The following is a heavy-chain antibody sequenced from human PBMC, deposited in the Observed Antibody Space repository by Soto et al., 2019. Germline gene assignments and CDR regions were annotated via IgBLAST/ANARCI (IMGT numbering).Heavy chain of an antibody. V-gene: IGHV1-3*01. CDR3: ARAADRGARYFDL. Sequence: QVQLVQCGAEVKKPGASVKVSCKASRYTFTSYAMRWVRQAHGQRLEWMGWINAGNGNTKYSQKFQGRVTITRDTSASTAYMELSSLRSEDTVVYYCARAADRGARYFDLWGRGTLVTVSS. J-gene: IGHJ2*01. CDR1: RYTFTSYA. CDR2: INAGNGNT.